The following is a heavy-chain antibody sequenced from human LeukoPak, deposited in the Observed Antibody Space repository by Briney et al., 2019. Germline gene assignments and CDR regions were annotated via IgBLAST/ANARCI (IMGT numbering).Heavy chain of an antibody. CDR2: IYSGGST. CDR3: ARAIAVALFDY. J-gene: IGHJ4*02. Sequence: GSLRLSCAASGFTFSSYAMSWVCQAPGKGLEWVSVIYSGGSTYYADSVKGRFTISRHNSKNTLYLQMNSLRAEDTAVYYCARAIAVALFDYWGQGTLVTVSS. D-gene: IGHD6-19*01. V-gene: IGHV3-53*04. CDR1: GFTFSSYA.